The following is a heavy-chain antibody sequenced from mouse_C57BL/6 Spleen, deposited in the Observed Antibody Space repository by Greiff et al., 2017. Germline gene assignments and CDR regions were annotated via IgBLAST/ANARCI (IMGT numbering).Heavy chain of an antibody. CDR2: IYPGDGDT. CDR3: ARRTVVHYFDY. Sequence: QVQLKQSGAELVKPGASVKISCKASGYAFSSYWMNWVKQRPGKGLEWIGQIYPGDGDTNYNGKFKGKATLTADKSSSTAYMQLSSLTSEDSAVYFCARRTVVHYFDYWGQGTTLIVSS. J-gene: IGHJ2*01. V-gene: IGHV1-80*01. CDR1: GYAFSSYW. D-gene: IGHD1-1*01.